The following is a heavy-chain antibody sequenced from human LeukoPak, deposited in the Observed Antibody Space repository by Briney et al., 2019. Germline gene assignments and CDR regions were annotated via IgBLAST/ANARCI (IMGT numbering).Heavy chain of an antibody. V-gene: IGHV1-18*01. D-gene: IGHD2-2*01. J-gene: IGHJ4*02. CDR3: ARGEFICTINTCYASALDS. CDR1: GGSFSTSG. Sequence: ASVKVSCKASGGSFSTSGFSWVRQAPGQGLEWMGWIRAHNGDTNHAQQLQGRVTMTTDTSTRTAYMELRSLRSEDTAVYYCARGEFICTINTCYASALDSWGQGTLVTVSS. CDR2: IRAHNGDT.